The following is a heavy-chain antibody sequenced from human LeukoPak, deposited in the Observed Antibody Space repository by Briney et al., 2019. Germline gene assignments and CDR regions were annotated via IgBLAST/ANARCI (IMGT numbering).Heavy chain of an antibody. V-gene: IGHV3-73*01. J-gene: IGHJ4*02. CDR3: TRQVGATATGDY. CDR1: GFTFSGSA. Sequence: PGGSLRHSRAASGFTFSGSAMHWVRQASGKGLEWVGRIRSKANSYATAYAASVKGRFTISIDDSKNTAYLQMNSLKTEDTAVYYCTRQVGATATGDYWGQGTLVTVSS. D-gene: IGHD1-26*01. CDR2: IRSKANSYAT.